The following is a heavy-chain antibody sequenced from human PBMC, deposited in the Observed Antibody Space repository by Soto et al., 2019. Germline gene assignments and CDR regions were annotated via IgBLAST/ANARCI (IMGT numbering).Heavy chain of an antibody. CDR3: AARPQSGFDWLPESS. D-gene: IGHD3-9*01. CDR2: ISGSGGST. V-gene: IGHV3-23*01. Sequence: GESLKISCAASGFTFSSYAMSWVRQAPGKGLEWVSAISGSGGSTYYADSVKGRFTISRDNSKNTLYLQMNSLRAEDTAVYYCAARPQSGFDWLPESSWGQGTLVTVSS. J-gene: IGHJ5*02. CDR1: GFTFSSYA.